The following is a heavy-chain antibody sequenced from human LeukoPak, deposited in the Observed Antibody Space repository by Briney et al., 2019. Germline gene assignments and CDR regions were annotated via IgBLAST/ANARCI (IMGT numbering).Heavy chain of an antibody. CDR2: INANGAST. D-gene: IGHD1-1*01. V-gene: IGHV3-20*04. J-gene: IGHJ4*02. CDR1: GFSFDDYG. CDR3: AYYHVNEEPPTF. Sequence: GESLRLSCAASGFSFDDYGMNWVRQAPGKGLEWVCRINANGASTAYADSVKGRFTISRDNAKNSLYLQMNSLRAEDTALYYCAYYHVNEEPPTFWGQGTLVTVSS.